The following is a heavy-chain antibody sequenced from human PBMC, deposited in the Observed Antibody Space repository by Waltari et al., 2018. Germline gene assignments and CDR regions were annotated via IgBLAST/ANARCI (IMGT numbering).Heavy chain of an antibody. V-gene: IGHV3-74*02. D-gene: IGHD6-13*01. CDR1: GATVRTCA. CDR3: ARAGEGAAAYTFDI. CDR2: SDTEGSGT. J-gene: IGHJ3*02. Sequence: VQLVESGGGVVLPGGSRRLSCVGSGATVRTCALSWVRPSPGKGPEWVSRSDTEGSGTGYAASVKGRFSISRDNAKNTLYLQMNSLRAEDTAVYYCARAGEGAAAYTFDIWGQGTMVTVSS.